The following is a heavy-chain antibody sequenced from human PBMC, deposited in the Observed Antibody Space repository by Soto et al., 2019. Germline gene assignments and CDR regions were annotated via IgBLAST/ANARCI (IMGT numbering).Heavy chain of an antibody. CDR2: ISAYNGQT. CDR1: GYTFNTYG. Sequence: QVQLVQSGGEVKRPGASVRVSCKASGYTFNTYGISWVRQDPGQGLEWMGWISAYNGQTDYAQKFQGRVTMTTDTSTNTVSMELRSLTSDDTAVYYCARGRTWGARDFDYWGQGTLVTVSS. V-gene: IGHV1-18*01. CDR3: ARGRTWGARDFDY. J-gene: IGHJ4*02. D-gene: IGHD3-16*01.